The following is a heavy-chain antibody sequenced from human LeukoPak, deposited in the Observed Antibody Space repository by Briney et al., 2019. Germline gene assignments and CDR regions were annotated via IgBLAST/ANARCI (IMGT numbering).Heavy chain of an antibody. CDR2: INPNTGGA. Sequence: ASVKVSCKASGYTFTAYYLHWVRQAPGQGLEWMGWINPNTGGAKYAQIFQGRVTMTRDASISTAFMDLSSLRSDDTAVYYCGRDGANSGIGYWGQGTLVTVSS. D-gene: IGHD4-23*01. V-gene: IGHV1-2*02. J-gene: IGHJ4*02. CDR1: GYTFTAYY. CDR3: GRDGANSGIGY.